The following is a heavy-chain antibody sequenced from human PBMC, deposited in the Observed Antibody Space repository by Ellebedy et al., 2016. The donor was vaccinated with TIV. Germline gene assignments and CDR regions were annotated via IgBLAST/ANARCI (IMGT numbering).Heavy chain of an antibody. CDR1: GXSISIGCYX. CDR2: IYYSGST. Sequence: SETLSLTCIVSGXSISIGCYXWYXLRQPPGKGLDWIGSIYYSGSTHYNPSLKSRVTISMDTSRNQFSLQLSSVTAADTAVYYCARGRSFEAFDIWGQGTMVTVSS. V-gene: IGHV4-39*07. CDR3: ARGRSFEAFDI. J-gene: IGHJ3*02.